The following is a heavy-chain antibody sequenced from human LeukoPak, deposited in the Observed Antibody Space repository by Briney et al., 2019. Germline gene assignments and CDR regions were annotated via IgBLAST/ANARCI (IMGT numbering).Heavy chain of an antibody. Sequence: ASVKVPCKASGGTFSSYAISWVRQAPGQGLEWMGRIIPIFGTANYAQKFQGRVTITADKSTSTAYMELSSLRSEDTAVYYCTRDRGRYYGSGSPNWFDPWGQGTLVTVSS. CDR3: TRDRGRYYGSGSPNWFDP. CDR1: GGTFSSYA. CDR2: IIPIFGTA. J-gene: IGHJ5*02. V-gene: IGHV1-69*06. D-gene: IGHD3-10*01.